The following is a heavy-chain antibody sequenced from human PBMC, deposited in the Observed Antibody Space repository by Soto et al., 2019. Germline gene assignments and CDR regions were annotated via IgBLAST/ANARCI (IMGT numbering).Heavy chain of an antibody. J-gene: IGHJ5*02. V-gene: IGHV3-23*01. CDR2: ISGSGGST. Sequence: GGSLRLSCAASGFTFSSYAMSWVRQAPGKGLEWVSAISGSGGSTYYADSVKGRFTISRDNSKNTLYLQMNSLRAEDTAVYYCAKGLIVVVPAAPGGCFDPWGQGTLVTVSS. CDR1: GFTFSSYA. CDR3: AKGLIVVVPAAPGGCFDP. D-gene: IGHD2-2*01.